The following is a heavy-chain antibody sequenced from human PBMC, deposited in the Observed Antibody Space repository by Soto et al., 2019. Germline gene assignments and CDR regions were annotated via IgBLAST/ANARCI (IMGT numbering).Heavy chain of an antibody. J-gene: IGHJ5*02. V-gene: IGHV1-18*01. Sequence: GASVKVSCKASGYTFNSYGISWVRQAPGQGLEWMGWISAYNGNTNYAQKLQGRVTMTTDTSTSTAYMELRSLRSDDTAVYYCARVKASGWINWFDPWGQGTPVTVSS. CDR1: GYTFNSYG. CDR2: ISAYNGNT. CDR3: ARVKASGWINWFDP. D-gene: IGHD6-19*01.